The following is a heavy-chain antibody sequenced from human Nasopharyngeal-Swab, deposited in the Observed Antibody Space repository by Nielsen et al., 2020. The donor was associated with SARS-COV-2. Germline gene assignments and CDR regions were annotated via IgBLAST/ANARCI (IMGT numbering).Heavy chain of an antibody. J-gene: IGHJ5*02. CDR3: ARDDRATSGYLLGGAFDP. D-gene: IGHD3-22*01. CDR2: INAGNGNT. CDR1: GYTFTSYA. V-gene: IGHV1-3*01. Sequence: SVKVSCKASGYTFTSYAMHWVRQAPGKRLEWMGWINAGNGNTKYSQKFQGRVTITRDTSASTAYMELSSLRSEDTAVYYCARDDRATSGYLLGGAFDPWGQGTLVTVSS.